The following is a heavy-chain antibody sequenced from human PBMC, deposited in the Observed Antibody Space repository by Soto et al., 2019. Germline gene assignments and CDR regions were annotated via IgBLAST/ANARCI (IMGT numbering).Heavy chain of an antibody. CDR3: ARSQGSSTSLEIYYYYYYGMDV. CDR1: GGTFSSYA. CDR2: IIPISGTA. J-gene: IGHJ6*02. D-gene: IGHD2-2*01. Sequence: QVQLVQSGAEVKKPGSSVKVSCKASGGTFSSYAISWVRQAPGQGLEWMGGIIPISGTANYAHKFQGRVTTTADESTSAAYMELSSLISEDTAVYYCARSQGSSTSLEIYYYYYYGMDVWGQGTTVTVSS. V-gene: IGHV1-69*01.